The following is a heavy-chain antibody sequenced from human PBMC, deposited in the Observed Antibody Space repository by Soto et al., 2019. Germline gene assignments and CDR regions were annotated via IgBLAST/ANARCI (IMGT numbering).Heavy chain of an antibody. D-gene: IGHD2-21*01. Sequence: QVQLVQSGAEVKKPGSSVKVSCKASGGTFSSYAISWVRQAPGQGLGWMGGIIPIFGTANYAQKFQGRVTITADESTSTAYMELSSLRSEDTAVYYCAREPSGYSPAPSSTLDAFDIWGQGTMVTVSS. CDR2: IIPIFGTA. CDR3: AREPSGYSPAPSSTLDAFDI. J-gene: IGHJ3*02. CDR1: GGTFSSYA. V-gene: IGHV1-69*01.